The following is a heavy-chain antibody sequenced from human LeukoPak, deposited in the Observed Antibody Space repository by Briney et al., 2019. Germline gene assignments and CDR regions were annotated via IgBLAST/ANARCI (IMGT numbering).Heavy chain of an antibody. J-gene: IGHJ4*02. D-gene: IGHD4-23*01. CDR2: INPNINGT. CDR3: ARNYGGNCHY. Sequence: GASVKVSCKASGYTFISYSMNWVRQAPGQGLEWMGWINPNINGTNYAQKFQGRVTMTGDRSISTAYMELSRLRSDDTAVYYCARNYGGNCHYWGQGTLVTVSS. CDR1: GYTFISYS. V-gene: IGHV1-2*02.